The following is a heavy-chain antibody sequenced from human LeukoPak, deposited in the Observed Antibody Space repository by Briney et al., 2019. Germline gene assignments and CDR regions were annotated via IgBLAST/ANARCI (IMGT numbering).Heavy chain of an antibody. D-gene: IGHD2/OR15-2a*01. J-gene: IGHJ4*02. CDR2: ISGFATTT. Sequence: GGSLRLSCEASGFFFSNYNMNWVRQAPGKGLEWISYISGFATTTYSADSVKGRFTISRDNAKNSLFLQMNGLTAEDTGVYYCARGESYFDASGFSHWGQGVLVIVSS. CDR3: ARGESYFDASGFSH. V-gene: IGHV3-48*03. CDR1: GFFFSNYN.